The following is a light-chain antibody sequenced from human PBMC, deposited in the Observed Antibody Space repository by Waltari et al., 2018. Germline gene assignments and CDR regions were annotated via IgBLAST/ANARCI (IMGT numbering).Light chain of an antibody. V-gene: IGKV3-11*01. Sequence: EIVLTQSPATLSLSPGERATLSCRTSQSVHSYLAWYQHNPGQAPRLLTYDASNRATGIPARFSGSGSGTDFTLTISSLEPDDFALYYCQQRFTWPSITFGQGTRLEIK. CDR1: QSVHSY. CDR3: QQRFTWPSIT. CDR2: DAS. J-gene: IGKJ5*01.